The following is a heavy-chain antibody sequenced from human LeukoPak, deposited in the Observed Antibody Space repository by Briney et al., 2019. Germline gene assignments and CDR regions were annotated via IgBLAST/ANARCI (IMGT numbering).Heavy chain of an antibody. CDR2: IYYSGST. CDR3: ARERTLFPGDSSGYFDY. D-gene: IGHD3-22*01. J-gene: IGHJ4*02. CDR1: GGSFSGYY. V-gene: IGHV4-34*01. Sequence: PSETLSLTCAVYGGSFSGYYWGWIRQPPGKGLEWIGSIYYSGSTYYNPSLKSRVTKSVDTSKNQFSLKLSSVTAADTAVYYCARERTLFPGDSSGYFDYWGQGILVTVSS.